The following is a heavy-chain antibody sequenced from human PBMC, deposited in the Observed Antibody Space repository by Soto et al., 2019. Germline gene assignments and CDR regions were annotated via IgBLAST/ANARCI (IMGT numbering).Heavy chain of an antibody. J-gene: IGHJ2*01. CDR3: ARASDYVWGSYCPILRDWYFDL. D-gene: IGHD3-16*01. V-gene: IGHV4-59*01. CDR2: IYYSGST. CDR1: GGSISSYY. Sequence: LSLTCTVSGGSISSYYWSWIRQPPGKGLEWIGYIYYSGSTNYNPSLKSRVTISVDTSKNQFSLKLSSVTAADTAVYYCARASDYVWGSYCPILRDWYFDLWGRGTLVTVSS.